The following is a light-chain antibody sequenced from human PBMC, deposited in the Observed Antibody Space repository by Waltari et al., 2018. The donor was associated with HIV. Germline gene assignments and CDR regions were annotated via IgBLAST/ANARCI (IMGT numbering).Light chain of an antibody. J-gene: IGLJ2*01. CDR1: SSDIGISNF. Sequence: QSALIQPASLSGSPGQSITISCTGTSSDIGISNFVSWYHLHPGKAPKLLLYDVNNQPSGVSSRFSGSKSGNSASLTIFGLQDDDEGDYYCGAYTSGSTPVVFGGGTKLTVL. CDR2: DVN. V-gene: IGLV2-14*03. CDR3: GAYTSGSTPVV.